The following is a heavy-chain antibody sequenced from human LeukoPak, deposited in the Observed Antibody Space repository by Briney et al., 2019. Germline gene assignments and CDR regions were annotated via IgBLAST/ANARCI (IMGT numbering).Heavy chain of an antibody. D-gene: IGHD3-10*01. Sequence: ASVNVSCKASGYTFTGYYMHWVRQAPGQGLEWMGWINPNSGNTGYAQKFQGRVTITRNTSISTAYMELSSLRSEDTAVYYCARISGIRGNDYWGQGTLVTVSS. CDR2: INPNSGNT. J-gene: IGHJ4*02. V-gene: IGHV1-8*03. CDR1: GYTFTGYY. CDR3: ARISGIRGNDY.